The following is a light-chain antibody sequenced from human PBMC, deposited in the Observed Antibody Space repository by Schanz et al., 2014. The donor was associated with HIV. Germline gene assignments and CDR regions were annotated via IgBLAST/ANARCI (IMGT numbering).Light chain of an antibody. V-gene: IGLV2-8*01. CDR3: GSYAHSNRWV. CDR1: SSDVGDYNY. CDR2: EVS. Sequence: QSALTQPPSASGSPGQSVTISCTGTSSDVGDYNYVSWYQQHPGKAPKLMIYEVSNRPSGVANRFSGSKSGNTASLTISGLQAEDEADYYCGSYAHSNRWVFGGGTKLTVL. J-gene: IGLJ3*02.